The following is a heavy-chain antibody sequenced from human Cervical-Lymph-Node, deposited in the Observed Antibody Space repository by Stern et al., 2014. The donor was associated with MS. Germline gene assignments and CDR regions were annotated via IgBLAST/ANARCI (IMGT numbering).Heavy chain of an antibody. Sequence: EMQLVESGGGLVQPGGSLRLSCAASGFTFRSYDMHWVRQATGKGLEWVSAIGTAGDTYYPGSVKAQFTITRENAKNSLYLQMNSLRAGDTAVYYCARGNGYCSGGSCYSFDYWGQGTLVTVSS. V-gene: IGHV3-13*01. D-gene: IGHD2-15*01. CDR3: ARGNGYCSGGSCYSFDY. CDR2: IGTAGDT. CDR1: GFTFRSYD. J-gene: IGHJ4*02.